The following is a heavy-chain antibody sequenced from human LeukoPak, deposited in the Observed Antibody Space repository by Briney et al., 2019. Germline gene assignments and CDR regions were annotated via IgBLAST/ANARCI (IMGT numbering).Heavy chain of an antibody. D-gene: IGHD6-13*01. V-gene: IGHV4-59*01. CDR2: VYHTGHT. J-gene: IGHJ4*02. CDR1: GDSISGYY. CDR3: ARVVSSSWYVDY. Sequence: SETLSLTCTVSGDSISGYYWSWIRQPPGKGLEWIGYVYHTGHTHYNPSLKSRVTISVDTSKNQFSLKLSSVTAADTAVYYCARVVSSSWYVDYWGQGTLVTVSS.